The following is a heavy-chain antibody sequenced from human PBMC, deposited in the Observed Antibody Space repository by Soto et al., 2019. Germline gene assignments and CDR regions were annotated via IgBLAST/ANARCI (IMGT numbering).Heavy chain of an antibody. Sequence: SETLSLTCAVYGGSFSGYYWSWIRQPPGKGLEWIGEINHSGSTNYNPSLKSRVTISVDTSKNQFSLKLSSVTAADTAVYYCARGLMITSGGVIVRKPFDYWGQGTLVTVSS. CDR2: INHSGST. V-gene: IGHV4-34*01. J-gene: IGHJ4*02. CDR1: GGSFSGYY. CDR3: ARGLMITSGGVIVRKPFDY. D-gene: IGHD3-16*02.